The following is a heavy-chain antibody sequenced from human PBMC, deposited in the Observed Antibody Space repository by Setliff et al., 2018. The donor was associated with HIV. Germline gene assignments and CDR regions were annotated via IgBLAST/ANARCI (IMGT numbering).Heavy chain of an antibody. CDR1: GYRFTTYW. CDR3: ARDYPYYESSGYNYLEAFDI. V-gene: IGHV5-51*01. Sequence: PGESLKISCKGSGYRFTTYWIGWVRQMPGKGLEWMGIIYPGDSDTRYSPSFQGQVTISADKSISTLYLQMNGLRSEDTAVYNCARDYPYYESSGYNYLEAFDIWGQGTMVTVSS. D-gene: IGHD3-22*01. J-gene: IGHJ3*02. CDR2: IYPGDSDT.